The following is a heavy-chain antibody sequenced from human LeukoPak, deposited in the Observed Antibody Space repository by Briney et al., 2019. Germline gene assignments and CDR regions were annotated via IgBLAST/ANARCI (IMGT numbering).Heavy chain of an antibody. Sequence: ASVKVSCKASGYTFTSYGISWVRQAPGQGLEWMGWISDYNGNTKYAQKLQGRVTMTTDTSTSTAYMELRSLRSDDTAVYYCARGSFGYCSGGSCSWFDPWGQGTLVTVSS. CDR3: ARGSFGYCSGGSCSWFDP. CDR1: GYTFTSYG. J-gene: IGHJ5*02. V-gene: IGHV1-18*01. D-gene: IGHD2-15*01. CDR2: ISDYNGNT.